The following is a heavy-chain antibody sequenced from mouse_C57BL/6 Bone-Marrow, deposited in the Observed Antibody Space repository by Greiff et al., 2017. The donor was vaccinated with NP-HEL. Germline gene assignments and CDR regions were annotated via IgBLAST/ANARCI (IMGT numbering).Heavy chain of an antibody. CDR3: TRGDYDVHFDY. V-gene: IGHV1-15*01. Sequence: VQLQQSGAELVRPGASVTLSCKASGYTFTDYEMHWVKQTPVHGLAWIGAIDPETGGTAYNQKFKGKAILTADQSSSTAYMELRSLTSEDSAVYYCTRGDYDVHFDYWGQGTTLTVSS. J-gene: IGHJ2*01. CDR1: GYTFTDYE. D-gene: IGHD2-4*01. CDR2: IDPETGGT.